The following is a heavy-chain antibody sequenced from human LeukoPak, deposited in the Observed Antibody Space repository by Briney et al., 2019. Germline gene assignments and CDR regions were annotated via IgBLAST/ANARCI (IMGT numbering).Heavy chain of an antibody. CDR1: GVSFDDYY. Sequence: PSETLSLTCAVSGVSFDDYYWSWVRQTPGKGLEWLGEINHSGYTNDSPSFKSRVTLSIDTSRKQFSLNLRSVTVADAGIYYCTRMTTGHDFWGQGTLVTVSS. D-gene: IGHD4-17*01. V-gene: IGHV4-34*01. CDR2: INHSGYT. CDR3: TRMTTGHDF. J-gene: IGHJ4*02.